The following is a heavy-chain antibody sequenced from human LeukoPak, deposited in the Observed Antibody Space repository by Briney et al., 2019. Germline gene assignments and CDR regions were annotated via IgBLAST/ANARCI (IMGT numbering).Heavy chain of an antibody. Sequence: SVKVSCKASGGTFSSYAISWVRQAPGQGLEWMGGIIPIFGTANYAQKFQGRVTITADKSTSTAYMELSSLRSEDTAVYYCARGGVGAIFRAFDIWGQGTMVTVSS. CDR2: IIPIFGTA. CDR1: GGTFSSYA. CDR3: ARGGVGAIFRAFDI. J-gene: IGHJ3*02. V-gene: IGHV1-69*06. D-gene: IGHD1-26*01.